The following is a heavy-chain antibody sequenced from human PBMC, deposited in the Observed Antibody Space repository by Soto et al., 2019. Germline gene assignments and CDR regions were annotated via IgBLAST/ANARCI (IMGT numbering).Heavy chain of an antibody. CDR3: ARHHVRGRTIAGAAEF. Sequence: QVQLQQWGAGLLKPSETLSLTCAVYGKSLSGYYWSWIRQPPGKALEWIGEINHSGITNYNPSLKSRVTISVDTSKNQLFLNLSSVTAADTAMYYCARHHVRGRTIAGAAEFWGQGTLVTVSS. D-gene: IGHD1-26*01. J-gene: IGHJ4*02. CDR2: INHSGIT. V-gene: IGHV4-34*01. CDR1: GKSLSGYY.